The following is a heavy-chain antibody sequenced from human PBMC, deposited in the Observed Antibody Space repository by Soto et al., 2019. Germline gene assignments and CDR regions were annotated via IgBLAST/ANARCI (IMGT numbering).Heavy chain of an antibody. CDR1: GYSFTNNW. V-gene: IGHV5-10-1*01. J-gene: IGHJ6*02. CDR3: ARLGSSGQMDV. Sequence: RGESLKISCKTSGYSFTNNWITWVRRMPGKGLEWVGRIDPSDSYSDYSPSFQGHVTISTEKSLSTAYLQWSSLKASDTAMYYCARLGSSGQMDVWGQGTTVTVSS. D-gene: IGHD3-10*01. CDR2: IDPSDSYS.